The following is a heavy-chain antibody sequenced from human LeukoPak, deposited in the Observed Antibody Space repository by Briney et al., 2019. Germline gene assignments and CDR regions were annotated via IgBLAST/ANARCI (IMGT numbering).Heavy chain of an antibody. CDR1: GFTFSSYS. D-gene: IGHD2-2*01. J-gene: IGHJ4*02. CDR3: ASGMGDCSSTSCYLRGY. CDR2: ISSSSSYI. Sequence: GGSLRLSCAASGFTFSSYSMNWVRQAPGKGLEWVSSISSSSSYIYYADSVKGRFTISRDNAKNSLYLQMSSLRAEDTAVYYCASGMGDCSSTSCYLRGYWGQGTLVTVSS. V-gene: IGHV3-21*01.